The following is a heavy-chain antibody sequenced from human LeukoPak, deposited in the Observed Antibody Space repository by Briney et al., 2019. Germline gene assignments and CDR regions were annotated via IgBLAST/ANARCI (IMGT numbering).Heavy chain of an antibody. J-gene: IGHJ6*03. V-gene: IGHV1-8*03. CDR2: MNPNSGNT. D-gene: IGHD3-3*01. CDR3: ARGLRIWSGYSRRPDPPYYYYYMDV. Sequence: ASVKVSCKASGYTFTSYDINWVRQATGQGLEWMGWMNPNSGNTGYAQKFQGRVTITRNTSISTAYMELSSLRSEDTAVYYCARGLRIWSGYSRRPDPPYYYYYMDVWGKGTTVTVSS. CDR1: GYTFTSYD.